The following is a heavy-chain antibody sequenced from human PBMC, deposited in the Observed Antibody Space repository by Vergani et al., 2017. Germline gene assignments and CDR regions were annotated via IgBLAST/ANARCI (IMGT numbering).Heavy chain of an antibody. CDR3: ARGDWNYVLYYYYYYMDV. CDR2: IIPIFGTA. Sequence: QVQLVQSGAEVKKPGSSVKVSCKASGGTFSSYAISWVRQAPGQGLEWMGGIIPIFGTANYAQKVQGRVTFTADESTRTAYMELSSLRSEDTAVYYCARGDWNYVLYYYYYYMDVWGKGTTVTVSS. CDR1: GGTFSSYA. V-gene: IGHV1-69*01. J-gene: IGHJ6*03. D-gene: IGHD1-7*01.